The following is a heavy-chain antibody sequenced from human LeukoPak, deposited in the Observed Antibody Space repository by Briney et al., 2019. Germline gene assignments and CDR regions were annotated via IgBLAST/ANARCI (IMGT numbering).Heavy chain of an antibody. J-gene: IGHJ5*02. CDR1: GYTITNNW. CDR3: ARERGSYWFDP. Sequence: GASVKVSCKASGYTITNNWMHWVRQAPGQGLEWMGWINTNTGNPTYAQGFTGRFVFSLDTSVSTAYLQISSLKAEDTAVYYCARERGSYWFDPWGQGTLVTVSS. V-gene: IGHV7-4-1*02. D-gene: IGHD1-26*01. CDR2: INTNTGNP.